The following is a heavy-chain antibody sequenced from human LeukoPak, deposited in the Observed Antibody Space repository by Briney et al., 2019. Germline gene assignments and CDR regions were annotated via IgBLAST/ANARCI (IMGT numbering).Heavy chain of an antibody. CDR2: FLYGGTTK. V-gene: IGHV3-30*04. Sequence: GRSLRLSCAAPGFTFSSSAMPWVRQAPGKGLEWGAVFLYGGTTKTYAESVKGRFTISRDNSKDTLYLQMNSLTTEDTAVYYCAKAESPDILSGYYRSYFDHWGQGTLVTVSS. J-gene: IGHJ4*02. CDR3: AKAESPDILSGYYRSYFDH. D-gene: IGHD3-9*01. CDR1: GFTFSSSA.